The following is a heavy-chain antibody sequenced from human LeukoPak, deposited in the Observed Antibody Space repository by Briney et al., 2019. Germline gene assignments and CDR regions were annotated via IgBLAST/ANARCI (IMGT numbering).Heavy chain of an antibody. CDR3: ARQGSYFQGWFDP. D-gene: IGHD3-10*01. CDR1: GGSINSYY. Sequence: PSETLSLTCTVSGGSINSYYWSWIRQPPGTGLEWIGYVNHSGSTYYNPSLKSRVTISVDTSKNQFSLKLRSVTAADTAVYYCARQGSYFQGWFDPWGQGTLVTVSS. V-gene: IGHV4-59*08. J-gene: IGHJ5*02. CDR2: VNHSGST.